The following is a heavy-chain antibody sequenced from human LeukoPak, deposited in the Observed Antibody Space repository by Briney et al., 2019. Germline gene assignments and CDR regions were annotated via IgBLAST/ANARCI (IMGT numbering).Heavy chain of an antibody. Sequence: GGSLRLSCAASGFTFSSYSMNWVRQAPGKGLEWVSYISSSSSTIHYADSVKGRFTISRDNAKNSLYLQMNSLRAEDTAVYYCARAPRFRLVGAPKGPFDPWGQGTLVTVSS. D-gene: IGHD1-26*01. CDR3: ARAPRFRLVGAPKGPFDP. J-gene: IGHJ5*02. CDR2: ISSSSSTI. CDR1: GFTFSSYS. V-gene: IGHV3-48*04.